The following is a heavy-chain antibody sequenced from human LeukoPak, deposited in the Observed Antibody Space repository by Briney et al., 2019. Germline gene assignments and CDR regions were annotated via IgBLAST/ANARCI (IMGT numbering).Heavy chain of an antibody. CDR2: ISPNSGGT. D-gene: IGHD6-19*01. CDR1: GYIFSGYS. Sequence: ASVKVSCKASGYIFSGYSMHWVRQAPGQGLEWMGWISPNSGGTNYAQKFKGRVTMTRDTSISTAYMELSRLRSDDTAVYYCARVYRPGISGWPIDYWGQGSLVTVSS. CDR3: ARVYRPGISGWPIDY. V-gene: IGHV1-2*02. J-gene: IGHJ4*02.